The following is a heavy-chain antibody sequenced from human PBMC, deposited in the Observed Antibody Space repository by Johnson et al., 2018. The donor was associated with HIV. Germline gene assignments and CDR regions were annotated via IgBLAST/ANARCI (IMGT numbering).Heavy chain of an antibody. J-gene: IGHJ3*02. Sequence: QVQLVESGGGLVKPGGSLRLSCAASGFTFSDYYMSWIRQAPGKGLEWVSYISSSGSTIYYADSVKGRFTISRDNSKNTLYLQMNSLRAEDTAVYYCVKGRWEATTYDDAFDIWGQGTMVTVSS. CDR2: ISSSGSTI. CDR1: GFTFSDYY. CDR3: VKGRWEATTYDDAFDI. V-gene: IGHV3-11*04. D-gene: IGHD1-26*01.